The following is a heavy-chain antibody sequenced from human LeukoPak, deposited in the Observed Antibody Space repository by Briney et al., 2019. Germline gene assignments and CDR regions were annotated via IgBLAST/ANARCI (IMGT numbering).Heavy chain of an antibody. CDR3: ARDSSGFPE. CDR2: INWSGVST. Sequence: GGSLRLSCAASGFTFSSYGMSWVRQAPGKGLEWVSGINWSGVSTNYADSVKGRFTISRDNAKNSLYLQMNSLRAEDTALYYCARDSSGFPEWGQGTLVTVSS. J-gene: IGHJ4*02. D-gene: IGHD3-22*01. V-gene: IGHV3-20*04. CDR1: GFTFSSYG.